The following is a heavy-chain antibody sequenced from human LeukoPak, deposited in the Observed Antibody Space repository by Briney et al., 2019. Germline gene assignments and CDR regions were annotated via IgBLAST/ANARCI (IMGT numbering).Heavy chain of an antibody. CDR1: GGSMTSYF. CDR2: VHYSGST. Sequence: PSETLSLTCSVSGGSMTSYFRSWIRQAPGKGLEHIGYVHYSGSTNYNPSLKSRLTISVDTSKRQFFLRLTSVTAADTAVYYCARGYSTGSKRFSMYYNMDVWGKGTTVTVSS. J-gene: IGHJ6*03. CDR3: ARGYSTGSKRFSMYYNMDV. D-gene: IGHD1-26*01. V-gene: IGHV4-59*01.